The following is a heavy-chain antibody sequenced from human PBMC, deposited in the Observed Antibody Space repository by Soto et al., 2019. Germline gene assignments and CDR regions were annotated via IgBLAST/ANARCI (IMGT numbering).Heavy chain of an antibody. J-gene: IGHJ6*02. CDR3: ARDTNCSGGSCYSGDYYYYGMDV. V-gene: IGHV1-69*01. CDR2: IIPIFGTA. CDR1: GGTCSSYA. Sequence: QVQLVQSGAEVKKPGSSVKVSCKASGGTCSSYAISWVRQAPGQGLEWMGGIIPIFGTANYAQKFQGRVTITADESTSTAYMELSSLRSEDTAVYYCARDTNCSGGSCYSGDYYYYGMDVWGQGTTVTVSS. D-gene: IGHD2-15*01.